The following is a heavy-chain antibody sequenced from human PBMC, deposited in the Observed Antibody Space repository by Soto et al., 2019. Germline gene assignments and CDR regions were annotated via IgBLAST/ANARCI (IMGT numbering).Heavy chain of an antibody. Sequence: PGGSLRLSCAASGFTFGSYWMHWVGQGPGKGLVWVSRINSDGSSTSYADSVKGRFTISRDNAKNTLYLQMNSLRAEDTAVYYCARARMSSGVNWFDPWGQGTLVTVSS. J-gene: IGHJ5*02. CDR3: ARARMSSGVNWFDP. V-gene: IGHV3-74*01. CDR1: GFTFGSYW. D-gene: IGHD6-19*01. CDR2: INSDGSST.